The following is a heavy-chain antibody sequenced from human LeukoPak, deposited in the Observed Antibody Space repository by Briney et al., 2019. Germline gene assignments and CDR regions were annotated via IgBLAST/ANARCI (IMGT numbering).Heavy chain of an antibody. CDR1: GGSISSGRYY. V-gene: IGHV4-61*02. D-gene: IGHD3-22*01. Sequence: SETLSLTCTVSGGSISSGRYYWSWIRQPAGKGLEWIGRIYTSGSTNYNPSLKSRVTISVDTSKNQFSLKLSSVTAADTAVYYCARVTHSPYYYDSSGYTDAFDIWGQGTMVTVSS. J-gene: IGHJ3*02. CDR2: IYTSGST. CDR3: ARVTHSPYYYDSSGYTDAFDI.